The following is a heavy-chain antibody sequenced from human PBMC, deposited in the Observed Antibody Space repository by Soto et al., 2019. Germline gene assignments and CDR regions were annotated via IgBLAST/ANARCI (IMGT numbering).Heavy chain of an antibody. CDR1: GDTFSSST. J-gene: IGHJ3*02. V-gene: IGHV1-69*02. CDR3: SRCFPDSSSSDDAFDI. CDR2: IITILGIA. Sequence: GASVKISCEASGDTFSSSTVSWVRHTPGQGLEWMGRIITILGIANYAQKFQCRVTITADKSTSTAYMELSSLRSEDTAVSYFSRCFPDSSSSDDAFDIWGQGTMVTVSS. D-gene: IGHD6-6*01.